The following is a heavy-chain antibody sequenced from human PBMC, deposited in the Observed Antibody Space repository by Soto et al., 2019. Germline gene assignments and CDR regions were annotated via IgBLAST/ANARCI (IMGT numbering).Heavy chain of an antibody. J-gene: IGHJ6*02. CDR1: GYTFTGYY. Sequence: ASVKVSCKASGYTFTGYYMHWVRQAPGQGLEWMGWINPNSGGTNYAQKFQGWVTMTRDTSISTAYMELSRLRSDDTAVYYCAREREGMSSGGTRYSGSYNYYYYCMDVWGQGTTVTV. V-gene: IGHV1-2*04. CDR2: INPNSGGT. CDR3: AREREGMSSGGTRYSGSYNYYYYCMDV. D-gene: IGHD1-26*01.